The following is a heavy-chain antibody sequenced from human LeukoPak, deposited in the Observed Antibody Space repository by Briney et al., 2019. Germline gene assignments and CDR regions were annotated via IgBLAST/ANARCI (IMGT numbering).Heavy chain of an antibody. CDR2: VRSSGSS. D-gene: IGHD2-8*02. J-gene: IGHJ4*02. CDR3: ARGVLVEATRQHSAY. V-gene: IGHV4-61*01. Sequence: SSETLSLTCTVSGASVSSGSYYWSWIRQPPGEGLEWLGYVRSSGSSNYNPSLKSRVAILVDTPKNQFTLKLSSVTAADTAVYYCARGVLVEATRQHSAYWGEQALVTVSS. CDR1: GASVSSGSYY.